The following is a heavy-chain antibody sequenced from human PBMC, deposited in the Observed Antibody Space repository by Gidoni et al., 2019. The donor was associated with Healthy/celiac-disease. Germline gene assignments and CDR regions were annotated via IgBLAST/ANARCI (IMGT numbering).Heavy chain of an antibody. J-gene: IGHJ4*02. CDR2: ISGSGGIT. CDR1: GFTFSSYG. V-gene: IGHV3-23*01. Sequence: EVQLLDSGGGLVEHGGSLRRTCAASGFTFSSYGMSWVRQAPGKGLEWVSAISGSGGITYYADSVKGRFTISRDNSKNTLYLHMNSLRAEDTAVYYCAKERARGGYNWNYGYWGQGTLVTVSS. D-gene: IGHD1-7*01. CDR3: AKERARGGYNWNYGY.